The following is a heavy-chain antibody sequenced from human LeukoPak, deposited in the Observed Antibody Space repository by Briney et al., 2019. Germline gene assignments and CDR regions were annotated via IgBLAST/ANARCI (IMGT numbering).Heavy chain of an antibody. D-gene: IGHD5-12*01. CDR2: ISGSGGST. CDR1: GFTFSSYA. V-gene: IGHV3-23*01. CDR3: AKALGEWLRPFDY. J-gene: IGHJ4*02. Sequence: HPGGSLRLSCAASGFTFSSYAMSWVRQAPGKGLEWVSGISGSGGSTYYADSVKGRFTISRDNSKNTLYLQMNSLRAEDTAVYYCAKALGEWLRPFDYWGQGTLVTVSS.